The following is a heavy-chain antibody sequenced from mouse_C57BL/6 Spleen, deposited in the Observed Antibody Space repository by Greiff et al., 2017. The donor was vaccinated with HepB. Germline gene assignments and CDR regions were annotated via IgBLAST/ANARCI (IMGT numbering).Heavy chain of an antibody. Sequence: EVTLEESGGGLVQPGGSLSLSCAASGFTFPDYYMSWVRQPPGKALEWLGFIRNKANGYTTEYSASVKGRFTISRDNSQSILYLQMNALRAEDSATYYCARYPYEYYFDYWGQGTTLTVSS. CDR1: GFTFPDYY. J-gene: IGHJ2*01. CDR3: ARYPYEYYFDY. V-gene: IGHV7-3*01. D-gene: IGHD1-1*01. CDR2: IRNKANGYTT.